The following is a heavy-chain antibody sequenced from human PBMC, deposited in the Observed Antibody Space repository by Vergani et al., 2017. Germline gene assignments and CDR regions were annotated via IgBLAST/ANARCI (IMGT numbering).Heavy chain of an antibody. CDR3: ARDQSGTTAPYFDY. J-gene: IGHJ4*02. D-gene: IGHD1-1*01. CDR2: IYYSGST. CDR1: GGSISSGGYY. Sequence: QVQLQESGPGLVKPSQTLSLTCTVSGGSISSGGYYWSWIRQHPGKGLEWIGYIYYSGSTYYNPSLKRRVTISVDTSKNQFSLKLSSVTAADTAVYYCARDQSGTTAPYFDYWGQGTLVTVSS. V-gene: IGHV4-31*03.